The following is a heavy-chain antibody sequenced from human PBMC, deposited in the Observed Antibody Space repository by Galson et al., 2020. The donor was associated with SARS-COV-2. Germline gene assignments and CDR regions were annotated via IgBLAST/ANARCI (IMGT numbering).Heavy chain of an antibody. V-gene: IGHV4-39*07. CDR3: ARIPLVRGALDAFDK. J-gene: IGHJ3*02. CDR1: GGSISNRTYY. Sequence: SETLSLTCTVSGGSISNRTYYWGWIRQPPGKGLECIGTVYYSGGTYYNPSLKSRVTISVDTSKNQFSLNLSSVTAADTAVYYCARIPLVRGALDAFDKWGQGTMATVSS. CDR2: VYYSGGT. D-gene: IGHD3-10*01.